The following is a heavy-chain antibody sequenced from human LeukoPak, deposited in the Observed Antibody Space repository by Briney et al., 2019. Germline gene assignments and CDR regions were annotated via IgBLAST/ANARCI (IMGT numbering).Heavy chain of an antibody. CDR2: IIPIFATT. J-gene: IGHJ6*03. D-gene: IGHD1-1*01. V-gene: IGHV1-69*13. Sequence: ASVKVSCKASGGTFSSYAISWVRQAPGQGLEWMGGIIPIFATTNYAQKFQGRVTITADESTSTAYMELSSLRSEDTAVYYCARQLERRCYYYMDVWGKGTTVTVSS. CDR1: GGTFSSYA. CDR3: ARQLERRCYYYMDV.